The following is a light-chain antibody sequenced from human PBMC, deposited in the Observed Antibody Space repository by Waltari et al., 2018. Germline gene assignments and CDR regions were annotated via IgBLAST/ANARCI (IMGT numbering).Light chain of an antibody. Sequence: EIVLTPSPGPLSLSPGERGTLSCRASHIVSSFLAWYQQKPGQAPRLLIYGASTRATGIPDRFSGSGSGTDFSLTISRLEPEDFAVYYCQKYDRLPATFGQGTKVEIK. CDR3: QKYDRLPAT. CDR2: GAS. V-gene: IGKV3-20*01. CDR1: HIVSSF. J-gene: IGKJ1*01.